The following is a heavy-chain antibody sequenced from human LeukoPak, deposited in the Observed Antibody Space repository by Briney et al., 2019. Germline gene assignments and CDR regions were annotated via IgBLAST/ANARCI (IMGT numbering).Heavy chain of an antibody. V-gene: IGHV4-4*09. J-gene: IGHJ4*02. CDR2: IYTSGST. D-gene: IGHD6-25*01. CDR1: GGSISSYY. Sequence: PSETLSLTCTVSGGSISSYYWSWIRQPPGKGLECIGYIYTSGSTNYNPSLKSRVTISVDTSKNQFSLKLSSVTAADTAVYYCASEAASGTMIWGQGTLVTVSS. CDR3: ASEAASGTMI.